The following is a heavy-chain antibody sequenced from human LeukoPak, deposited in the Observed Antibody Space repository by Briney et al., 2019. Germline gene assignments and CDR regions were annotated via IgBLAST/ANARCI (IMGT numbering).Heavy chain of an antibody. V-gene: IGHV3-53*01. CDR3: AREGTSYCSGGSCYDNWFDP. CDR2: IYSGGST. J-gene: IGHJ5*02. CDR1: GFTVSSNY. Sequence: PGGSLRLSCAASGFTVSSNYMSWVRQAPGKGLEWVSVIYSGGSTYYADSVKGRFTISRDNSKNTLYLQMNSLRAEDTAVYYCAREGTSYCSGGSCYDNWFDPWGQATLVTVSS. D-gene: IGHD2-15*01.